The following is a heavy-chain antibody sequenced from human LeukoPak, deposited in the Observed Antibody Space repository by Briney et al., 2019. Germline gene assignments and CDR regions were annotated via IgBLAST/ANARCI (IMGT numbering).Heavy chain of an antibody. J-gene: IGHJ6*02. D-gene: IGHD6-13*01. CDR2: IYYGGST. V-gene: IGHV4-59*01. CDR1: GGSISSYY. CDR3: ARIPGIAAAGHYYYGMDV. Sequence: PSETLSLTCTVSGGSISSYYWSWLRQPPGKGLEWIGYIYYGGSTNYNPSLKSRVTISVDTSKNQFSLKLSSVTAADTAVYYCARIPGIAAAGHYYYGMDVWGQGTTVTVSS.